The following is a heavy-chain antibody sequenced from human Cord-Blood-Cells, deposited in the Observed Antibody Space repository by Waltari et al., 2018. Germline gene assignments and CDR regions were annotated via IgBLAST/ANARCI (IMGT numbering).Heavy chain of an antibody. V-gene: IGHV1-18*01. CDR1: GYTFTSDG. J-gene: IGHJ4*02. CDR3: AREEGVDTAMVTFDY. Sequence: QVQLVQSGAEVKKPGASVKVSCKACGYTFTSDGISWSRQAPGQGLEWMGWISAYNGNTNYAQKLQGRVTMTTDTSTSTAYMELRSLRSDDTAVYYCAREEGVDTAMVTFDYWGQGTLVTVSS. CDR2: ISAYNGNT. D-gene: IGHD5-18*01.